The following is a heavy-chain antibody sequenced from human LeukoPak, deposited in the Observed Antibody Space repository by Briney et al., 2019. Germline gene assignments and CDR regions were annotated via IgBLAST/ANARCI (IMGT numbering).Heavy chain of an antibody. CDR2: IWYDGSNK. V-gene: IGHV3-33*01. J-gene: IGHJ4*02. CDR1: GFTFSSYG. D-gene: IGHD4-17*01. CDR3: ARASTTVPNLLDN. Sequence: PGGPLRLSCAASGFTFSSYGMHWVRQAPGKGLEWVAVIWYDGSNKYYADSVKGRFAISRDNSKNTLYLQMNSLRAEDTAVYFCARASTTVPNLLDNWGQGTLVTVSS.